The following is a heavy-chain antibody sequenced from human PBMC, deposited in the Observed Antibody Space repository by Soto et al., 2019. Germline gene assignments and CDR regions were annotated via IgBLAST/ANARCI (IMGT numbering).Heavy chain of an antibody. CDR1: GGSISSYY. D-gene: IGHD3-3*01. Sequence: SETLSLTCTVSGGSISSYYWSWIRQPPGKGLEWIGYIYYSGSTNYNPSLKSRVTISVDTSKNQFSLKLSSVTAADTAVYYCGRGGLRFLEWLAQDYYYYMDVWGKGTTVTVSS. CDR2: IYYSGST. J-gene: IGHJ6*03. V-gene: IGHV4-59*01. CDR3: GRGGLRFLEWLAQDYYYYMDV.